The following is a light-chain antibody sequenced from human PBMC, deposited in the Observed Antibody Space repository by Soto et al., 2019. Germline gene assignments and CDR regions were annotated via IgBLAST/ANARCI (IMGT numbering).Light chain of an antibody. CDR2: EAS. Sequence: DLQMTQSPSSLSASVGDRVTITCQASQDITNDLNWYQQKPGKAPKVLIYEASNLETGVPSRFSGSGSGTDFTFTISSLQPEYIATYFCQQYDNVSLTFGRGTKVEIK. J-gene: IGKJ4*01. CDR1: QDITND. CDR3: QQYDNVSLT. V-gene: IGKV1-33*01.